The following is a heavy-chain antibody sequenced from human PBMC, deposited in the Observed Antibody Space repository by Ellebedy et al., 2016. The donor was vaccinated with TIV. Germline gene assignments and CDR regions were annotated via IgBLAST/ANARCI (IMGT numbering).Heavy chain of an antibody. CDR2: IWSDGSEK. V-gene: IGHV3-33*08. D-gene: IGHD3-16*01. Sequence: PGGSLRLSCAASGFTFSSYWMHWVRQAPGGGLQWVALIWSDGSEKYFADSVRGRFTVSRDNSKNVMFLQMNSLRADDTAEYFCAREVLGGRGDMDFWGQGTTVIVSS. CDR1: GFTFSSYW. J-gene: IGHJ6*02. CDR3: AREVLGGRGDMDF.